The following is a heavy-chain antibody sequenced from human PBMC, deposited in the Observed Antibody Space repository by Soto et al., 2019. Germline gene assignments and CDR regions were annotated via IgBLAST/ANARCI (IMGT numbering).Heavy chain of an antibody. J-gene: IGHJ4*02. CDR3: ARDLIGYGGNFDY. Sequence: GSLRLSCAASGFTFISYSMNCVLQAPGKGLEWVSSISSSSSYIYYADSVKGRFTISRDNAKNSLYLQMNSLRAEDTAVYYCARDLIGYGGNFDYWGQGTLVTVSS. D-gene: IGHD4-17*01. CDR1: GFTFISYS. CDR2: ISSSSSYI. V-gene: IGHV3-21*01.